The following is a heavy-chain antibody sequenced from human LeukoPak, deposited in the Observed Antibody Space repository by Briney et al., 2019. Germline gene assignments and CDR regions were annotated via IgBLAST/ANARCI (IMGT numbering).Heavy chain of an antibody. CDR2: IYYSGST. D-gene: IGHD5-12*01. V-gene: IGHV4-59*08. J-gene: IGHJ4*02. CDR1: GGSISSYY. CDR3: ARHAMATMPDYFDY. Sequence: PSETLSLACTASGGSISSYYWSWIGQPPEKGLEWIGYIYYSGSTNYNPSLKSRVTISVDTSKNQFSLKLSSVTAADTAVYYCARHAMATMPDYFDYCGQGTLVTVSS.